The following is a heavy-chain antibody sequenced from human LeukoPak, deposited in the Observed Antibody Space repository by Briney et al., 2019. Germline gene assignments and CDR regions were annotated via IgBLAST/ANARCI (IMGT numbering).Heavy chain of an antibody. CDR3: AKTRATRDWNFIDY. J-gene: IGHJ4*02. Sequence: GGSLRLSCAASGFTFSTYAMSWVRQAPGKGLEWVSGIISAGNTYYADSVKGRFTISRDNTKSALYLQMNSLRAEDTAVYYCAKTRATRDWNFIDYWGQGTLVTVSS. D-gene: IGHD1-1*01. V-gene: IGHV3-23*01. CDR2: IISAGNT. CDR1: GFTFSTYA.